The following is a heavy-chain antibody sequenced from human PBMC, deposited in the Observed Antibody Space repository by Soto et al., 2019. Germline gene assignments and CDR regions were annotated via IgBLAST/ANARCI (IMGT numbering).Heavy chain of an antibody. CDR3: TKVSSGWFDP. CDR2: AYYSGNT. CDR1: WGSISSLGFS. D-gene: IGHD2-8*01. J-gene: IGHJ5*02. Sequence: SETLSLTCSVSWGSISSLGFSRGWVRQPPGKGLEWIGCAYYSGNTYYNPSLKSRVTISVDTSGNQFSLRLNSVTAADTAVYYCTKVSSGWFDPWGQGTLVTVSS. V-gene: IGHV4-39*01.